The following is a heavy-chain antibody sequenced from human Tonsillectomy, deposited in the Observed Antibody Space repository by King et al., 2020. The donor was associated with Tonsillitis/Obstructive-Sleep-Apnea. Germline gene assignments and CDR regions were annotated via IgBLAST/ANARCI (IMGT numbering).Heavy chain of an antibody. D-gene: IGHD3-22*01. J-gene: IGHJ4*02. CDR1: GFTFSNAW. CDR2: IKGKTDDGTT. Sequence: QLVQSGGGLVKPGGSLRLSCAASGFTFSNAWMNWVRQAPGKGLEWVGRIKGKTDDGTTDYAAPVKGRFTISRDDSKNTLYLQMNSLKTEDTAAYYCTTDLHYYDSSGKFDYWGQGTLVTVSS. CDR3: TTDLHYYDSSGKFDY. V-gene: IGHV3-15*07.